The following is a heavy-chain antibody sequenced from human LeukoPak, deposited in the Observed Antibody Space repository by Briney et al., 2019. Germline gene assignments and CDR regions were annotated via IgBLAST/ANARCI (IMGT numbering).Heavy chain of an antibody. CDR2: IYYSGST. CDR3: ARAAYGDYVCPDY. CDR1: GGSISSSSYY. J-gene: IGHJ4*02. Sequence: SETLSLTCTVSGGSISSSSYYWGWIRQPPGKGLEWIGSIYYSGSTYYNPSLKSRVTISVDTSKNQFSLKLSSVTAADTAVYYCARAAYGDYVCPDYWGQGTLVTVSS. D-gene: IGHD4-17*01. V-gene: IGHV4-39*01.